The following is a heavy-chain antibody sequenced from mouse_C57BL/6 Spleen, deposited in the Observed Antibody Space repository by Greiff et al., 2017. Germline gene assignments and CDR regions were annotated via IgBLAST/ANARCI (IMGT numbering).Heavy chain of an antibody. CDR3: ARSGGLRRKELWYFDV. CDR2: IDPSDSYT. V-gene: IGHV1-59*01. D-gene: IGHD2-4*01. CDR1: GYTFTSYW. J-gene: IGHJ1*03. Sequence: QVQLQQPGAELVRPGTSVKLSCKASGYTFTSYWMHWVKQRPGQGLEWIGVIDPSDSYTNYNQKFKGKATLTVDTSSSTAYMQLSSLTSEDSAVYYCARSGGLRRKELWYFDVWGTGTTVTVSS.